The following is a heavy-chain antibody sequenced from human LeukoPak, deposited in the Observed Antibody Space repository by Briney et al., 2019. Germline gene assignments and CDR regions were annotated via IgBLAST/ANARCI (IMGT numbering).Heavy chain of an antibody. CDR2: INPNSGGT. V-gene: IGHV1-2*02. Sequence: GASVKVSCKASGYTFTGYYMHWVRQAPGQGLEWMGWINPNSGGTNYAQKFQGRVTMTRDTSISTAYMELSRLRSDDTAVYYCARGYYDILTGYWTNDAFDIWGQGTMVTVSS. D-gene: IGHD3-9*01. CDR3: ARGYYDILTGYWTNDAFDI. J-gene: IGHJ3*02. CDR1: GYTFTGYY.